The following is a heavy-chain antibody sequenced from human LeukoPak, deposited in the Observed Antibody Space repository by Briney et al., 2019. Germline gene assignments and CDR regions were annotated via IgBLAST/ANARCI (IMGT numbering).Heavy chain of an antibody. Sequence: GGSLRLSCAASGFTFTSYAMTWVRQAPRKGLEWVSGISSSGGSTYYADSVKGRFTISRDNSKNTLYLQMNSLRAEDTAVYYCARSMYGDCLNYWGQGTLVTVSS. CDR2: ISSSGGST. V-gene: IGHV3-23*01. CDR1: GFTFTSYA. D-gene: IGHD2-21*02. J-gene: IGHJ4*02. CDR3: ARSMYGDCLNY.